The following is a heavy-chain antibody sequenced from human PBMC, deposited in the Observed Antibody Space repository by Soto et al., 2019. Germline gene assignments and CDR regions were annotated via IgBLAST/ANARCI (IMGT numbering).Heavy chain of an antibody. D-gene: IGHD2-15*01. CDR3: AKDEGYCSGGSCLIGTFDI. CDR1: GFTLSSYA. CDR2: ISGSGGST. V-gene: IGHV3-23*01. J-gene: IGHJ3*02. Sequence: EVQLLESGGGLVQPGGSLRLSCAASGFTLSSYAKSWVRQAPGKGLEWVSAISGSGGSTYYADSVKGRFTISRDNSKNTLYLQMNSLRAEDTAVYYGAKDEGYCSGGSCLIGTFDIWGQGTMVTVPS.